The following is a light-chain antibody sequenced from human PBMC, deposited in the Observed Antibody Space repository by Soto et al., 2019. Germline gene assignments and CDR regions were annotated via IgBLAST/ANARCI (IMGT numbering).Light chain of an antibody. V-gene: IGKV3-15*01. CDR2: GAS. Sequence: EIVLTHSPATLSLSLLYIATLSFSSSQSVSRSLTWYQQKPGQAPSLLIYGASTRATAIPARLSGSGSGTEFTLPISSLQSEDFAVYYCQQYNNWPPINFGQGTRLEIK. CDR3: QQYNNWPPIN. J-gene: IGKJ5*01. CDR1: QSVSRS.